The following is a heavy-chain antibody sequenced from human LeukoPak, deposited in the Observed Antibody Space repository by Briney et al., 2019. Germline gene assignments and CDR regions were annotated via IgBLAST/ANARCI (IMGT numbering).Heavy chain of an antibody. J-gene: IGHJ4*02. V-gene: IGHV1-2*02. CDR2: INPNSGGT. Sequence: ASVKVSCKASGYTFTVYYMHCVRQAPGQGLVWMGWINPNSGGTNYAQKFQGRVTMTRDTSISTAFMELSRLRSDDTAVYYCAREGAGDGYNLGFDYWGQRTLVTVSS. CDR1: GYTFTVYY. CDR3: AREGAGDGYNLGFDY. D-gene: IGHD5-24*01.